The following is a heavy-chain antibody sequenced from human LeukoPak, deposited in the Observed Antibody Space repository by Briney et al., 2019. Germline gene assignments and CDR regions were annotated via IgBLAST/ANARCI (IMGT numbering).Heavy chain of an antibody. CDR1: GFTFSSYE. CDR3: ARDSTYWQQLVLAFDI. D-gene: IGHD6-13*01. CDR2: ISSSGSTI. V-gene: IGHV3-48*03. J-gene: IGHJ3*02. Sequence: GGSLRLSCAADGFTFSSYEMNWVRQAPGKGLEWVSYISSSGSTIYYADSVKGRFTISRDNAKNSLYLRMNSLRAEDTAVYYCARDSTYWQQLVLAFDIWGQGTMVTVSS.